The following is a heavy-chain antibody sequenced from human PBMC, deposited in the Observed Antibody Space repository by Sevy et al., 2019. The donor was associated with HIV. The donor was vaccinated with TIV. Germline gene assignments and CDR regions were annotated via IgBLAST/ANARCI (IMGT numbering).Heavy chain of an antibody. CDR1: GYTFTGYY. D-gene: IGHD4-4*01. CDR3: ARDLNLQDYCTTQEIQH. J-gene: IGHJ1*01. Sequence: ASVKVSCKASGYTFTGYYMHWVRQAPGQGLEWMGWINPNSGGTNYAQKFQGRVTLTRDTSISTAYMELSRLRLDDTALYYCARDLNLQDYCTTQEIQHWGQGTLVTVSS. CDR2: INPNSGGT. V-gene: IGHV1-2*02.